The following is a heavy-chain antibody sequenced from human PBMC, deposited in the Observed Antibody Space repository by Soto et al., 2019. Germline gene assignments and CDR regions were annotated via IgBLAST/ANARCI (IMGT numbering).Heavy chain of an antibody. CDR2: ISAYNGNT. J-gene: IGHJ4*02. Sequence: QVQLVQSGAEVKKHGASVKVSCKASGYTFTNYGISWVRQAPGQGLEWMGWISAYNGNTNYAQKLQGRGTMTTDTATRTAYMELRSLRSDDTAVYYCARDSGYGLLFDYWGQGTLVTVSS. CDR3: ARDSGYGLLFDY. CDR1: GYTFTNYG. V-gene: IGHV1-18*01. D-gene: IGHD5-12*01.